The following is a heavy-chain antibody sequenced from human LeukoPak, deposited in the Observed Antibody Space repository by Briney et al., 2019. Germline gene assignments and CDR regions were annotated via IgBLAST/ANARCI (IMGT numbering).Heavy chain of an antibody. CDR3: AKDGYSSCCYYWFDP. CDR1: GFTFSSYA. V-gene: IGHV3-23*01. CDR2: ISGSGGST. D-gene: IGHD6-13*01. J-gene: IGHJ5*02. Sequence: GGSLRLFCAASGFTFSSYAMSWVRQAPGKGLEWVSAISGSGGSTYYADSVKGRFTISRDNSKNTLYLQMNSLRAEDTAVYYCAKDGYSSCCYYWFDPWGQGTLVTVSS.